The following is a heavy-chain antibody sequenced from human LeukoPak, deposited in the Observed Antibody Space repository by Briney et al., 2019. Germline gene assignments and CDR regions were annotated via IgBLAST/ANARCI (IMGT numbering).Heavy chain of an antibody. CDR3: AKAYNYYYDSSGPYGIDY. J-gene: IGHJ4*02. D-gene: IGHD3-22*01. Sequence: GGSLRLSCAASGFTFSSYGMHWVRQAPGKGLEWVAFIRYDRSNKYYADSVKGRFTISRENSKTTLYLQMNSLRAEDTAVYYCAKAYNYYYDSSGPYGIDYWGQGTLVTVSS. CDR2: IRYDRSNK. V-gene: IGHV3-30*02. CDR1: GFTFSSYG.